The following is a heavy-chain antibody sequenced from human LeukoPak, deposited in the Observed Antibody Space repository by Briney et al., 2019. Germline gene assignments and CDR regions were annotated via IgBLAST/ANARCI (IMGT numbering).Heavy chain of an antibody. Sequence: GASVKVSCRASGYTFTAHYIHWVRQAPGQGLEWMGWINPNSGATKYAQKFQGRVSMTRDTSINTAYMDLTNLRSDDTAIFYCARVKKLMPEFEFWGQGTLVTVSS. CDR1: GYTFTAHY. CDR2: INPNSGAT. D-gene: IGHD2-2*01. V-gene: IGHV1-2*02. J-gene: IGHJ4*02. CDR3: ARVKKLMPEFEF.